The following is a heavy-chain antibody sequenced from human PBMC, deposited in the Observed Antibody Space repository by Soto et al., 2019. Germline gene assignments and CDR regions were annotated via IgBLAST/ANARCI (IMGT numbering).Heavy chain of an antibody. CDR1: GGSIISYY. D-gene: IGHD2-21*02. Sequence: SEPPSLTGTVSGGSIISYYWSWIRQPPGRGLEWIGNVYHTGDTNFNPSLQSRVTFSVDKSNNQFSLRLTSVTAADTAVYFCAREIVTAGGNNYFDPWGPGTLVTVSS. CDR2: VYHTGDT. CDR3: AREIVTAGGNNYFDP. J-gene: IGHJ5*02. V-gene: IGHV4-59*12.